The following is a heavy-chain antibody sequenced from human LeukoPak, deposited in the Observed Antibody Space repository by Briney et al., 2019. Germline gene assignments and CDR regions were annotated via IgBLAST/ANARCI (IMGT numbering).Heavy chain of an antibody. V-gene: IGHV3-74*01. J-gene: IGHJ6*03. CDR3: ARDDIVVVPAATGHYYYYYYMDV. Sequence: PGGSLRLSCAASGFTFSSYEMNWVRQAPGKGLEWVSRINSDGSSTSYADSVKGRFTISRDNAKNTLYLQMNSLRAEDTAVYYCARDDIVVVPAATGHYYYYYYMDVWGKGTTVTVSS. CDR2: INSDGSST. D-gene: IGHD2-2*01. CDR1: GFTFSSYE.